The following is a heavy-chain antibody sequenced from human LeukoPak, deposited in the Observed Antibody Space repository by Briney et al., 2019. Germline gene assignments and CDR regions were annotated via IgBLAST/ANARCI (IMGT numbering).Heavy chain of an antibody. Sequence: PGGSLRLSCAASGFTFSSYGMHWVRQAPGEGLEWVSVFYNGINTYYADSVKGRFTTSRDNSKNTLYLQMNSLRVEDTAVYFCARVGSGNTYGYADYWGQGTLVTVSS. CDR3: ARVGSGNTYGYADY. J-gene: IGHJ4*02. CDR2: FYNGINT. V-gene: IGHV3-66*01. D-gene: IGHD5-18*01. CDR1: GFTFSSYG.